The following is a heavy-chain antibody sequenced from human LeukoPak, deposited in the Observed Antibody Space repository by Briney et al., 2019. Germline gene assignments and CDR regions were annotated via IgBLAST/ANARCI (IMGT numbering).Heavy chain of an antibody. J-gene: IGHJ4*02. CDR2: ISSSGSTI. D-gene: IGHD3-10*01. CDR3: AKSISWPSGSGPDY. CDR1: GFTFSSYE. Sequence: GGSLRLSCAASGFTFSSYEMNWVRQAPGKGLEWVSYISSSGSTIYYADSVKGRFTISRDNAKNSLYLQMNSLRAEDTAVYYCAKSISWPSGSGPDYWGQGTLVTVSS. V-gene: IGHV3-48*03.